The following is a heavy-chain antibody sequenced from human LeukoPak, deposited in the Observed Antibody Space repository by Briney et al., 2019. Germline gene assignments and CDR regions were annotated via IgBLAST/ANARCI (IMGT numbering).Heavy chain of an antibody. CDR2: ISAYNGNT. D-gene: IGHD4-17*01. Sequence: ASVTVSCTASGYTFTSYGISWVRPAPGQGLEWMGWISAYNGNTNYAQKLQGRVTMTTDTSTSTAYMELRSLRSDDTAVYYCARDDYGVLDYWGQGTLVTVSS. CDR3: ARDDYGVLDY. V-gene: IGHV1-18*01. J-gene: IGHJ4*02. CDR1: GYTFTSYG.